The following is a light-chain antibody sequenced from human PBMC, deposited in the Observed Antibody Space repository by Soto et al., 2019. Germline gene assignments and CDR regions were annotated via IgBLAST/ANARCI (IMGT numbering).Light chain of an antibody. J-gene: IGLJ2*01. CDR3: SSYTSSSTVI. CDR1: SSDVGGYNF. CDR2: DVR. V-gene: IGLV2-14*03. Sequence: QSALTQPASVSGSPGQSITISCTATSSDVGGYNFVSWYQQHPGKAPKFIIYDVRNRPSGVSNRFSGSRSGNTASLTISGLQAEDEADYYCSSYTSSSTVIFGGGTKLTVL.